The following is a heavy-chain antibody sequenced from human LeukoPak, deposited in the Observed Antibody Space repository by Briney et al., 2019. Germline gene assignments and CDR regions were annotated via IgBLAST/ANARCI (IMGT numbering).Heavy chain of an antibody. CDR3: AGTTNHYYYYYMDV. Sequence: SETLSLTCAVSGYSISSGYYWGLIRQPPEKGLEWIGSIYHSGSTYYNPSLKSRVTISVDTSKNQFSLKLSSVTAADTAVYYCAGTTNHYYYYYMDVWGKGTTVTVSS. J-gene: IGHJ6*03. V-gene: IGHV4-38-2*01. CDR1: GYSISSGYY. D-gene: IGHD4-11*01. CDR2: IYHSGST.